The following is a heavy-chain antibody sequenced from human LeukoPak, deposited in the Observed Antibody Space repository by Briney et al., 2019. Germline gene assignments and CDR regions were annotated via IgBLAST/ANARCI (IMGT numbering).Heavy chain of an antibody. D-gene: IGHD4-23*01. CDR2: IIPIFGTA. J-gene: IGHJ4*02. CDR3: ARVPIFPDYGGNSPFDY. CDR1: GYTFTSYG. V-gene: IGHV1-69*06. Sequence: SVKVSCKASGYTFTSYGISWVRQAPGQGLEWMGGIIPIFGTANYAQKFQGRVTITADKSTSTAYMELSSLRSEDTAVYYCARVPIFPDYGGNSPFDYWGQGTLVTVSS.